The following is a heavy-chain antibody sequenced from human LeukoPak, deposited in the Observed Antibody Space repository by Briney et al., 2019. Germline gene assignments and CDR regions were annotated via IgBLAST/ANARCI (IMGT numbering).Heavy chain of an antibody. CDR1: VFPFNSFS. CDR2: ISYSSSTI. CDR3: ARSRYNDGAGFFDY. V-gene: IGHV3-48*02. D-gene: IGHD5-18*01. Sequence: GGSLRLSCAACVFPFNSFSMNWVRQAPGKGLEWASYISYSSSTIYYADSVKGRFTISRDNAKNSLYLQMNSLRDEETALCYCARSRYNDGAGFFDYWGQGTLVTVSS. J-gene: IGHJ4*02.